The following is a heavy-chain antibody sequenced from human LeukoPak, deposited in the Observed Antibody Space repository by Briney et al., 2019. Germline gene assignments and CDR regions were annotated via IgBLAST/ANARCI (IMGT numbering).Heavy chain of an antibody. Sequence: PSETLSLTCAVYGGSFSGYYWGWIRQPPGKGLEWIGEINHSGSTNYNPSLKSRVTISVDTSKNQFSLKLSSVTAADTAVYCARARGYSYVGKNYFDYWGQGTLVTVSS. CDR1: GGSFSGYY. CDR2: INHSGST. D-gene: IGHD5-18*01. V-gene: IGHV4-34*01. J-gene: IGHJ4*02. CDR3: RARGYSYVGKNYFDY.